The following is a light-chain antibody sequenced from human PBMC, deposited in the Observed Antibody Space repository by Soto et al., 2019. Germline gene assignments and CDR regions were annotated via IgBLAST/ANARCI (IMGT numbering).Light chain of an antibody. CDR2: DER. Sequence: SYELTHPPSVSEAPGQTARIPSGGDNIGSKSVHWYQQKPGQAPVLVVDDERDRPSGIPERFSGSNSVNTATLTISRVEAGDEADYFCHVWERSSEQVFGTGTRSPS. V-gene: IGLV3-21*02. CDR3: HVWERSSEQV. J-gene: IGLJ1*01. CDR1: NIGSKS.